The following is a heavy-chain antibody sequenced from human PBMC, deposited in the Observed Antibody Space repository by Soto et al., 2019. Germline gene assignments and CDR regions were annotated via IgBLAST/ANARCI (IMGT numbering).Heavy chain of an antibody. CDR3: ARAWKIEQFGVISMSKGLAV. CDR1: GFIFRDYY. Sequence: QVQLVESGGGLAKPGGSLRLSCAASGFIFRDYYMTWIRQAPGKGLGWSSCTSNRDRSRYYADSVKDRLVVPKDNAKNLLYLQMNSLRAENTAVYFCARAWKIEQFGVISMSKGLAVWGQGTRVTVSS. D-gene: IGHD3-3*01. J-gene: IGHJ6*02. V-gene: IGHV3-11*01. CDR2: TSNRDRSR.